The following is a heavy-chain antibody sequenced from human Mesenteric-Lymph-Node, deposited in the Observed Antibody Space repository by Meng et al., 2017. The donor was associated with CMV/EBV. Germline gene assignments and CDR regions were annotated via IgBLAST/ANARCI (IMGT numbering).Heavy chain of an antibody. CDR3: AKQLTGAIDF. V-gene: IGHV5-51*01. J-gene: IGHJ4*02. CDR2: IYPGTSDT. D-gene: IGHD7-27*01. CDR1: GYSFTNFW. Sequence: GESLKISCKGSGYSFTNFWIAWVRQTPGKGLEWMGIIYPGTSDTRYSPSFQGQVSISADKSINTAYLQRSSLKASDTAMYYCAKQLTGAIDFWGQGTLVTVSS.